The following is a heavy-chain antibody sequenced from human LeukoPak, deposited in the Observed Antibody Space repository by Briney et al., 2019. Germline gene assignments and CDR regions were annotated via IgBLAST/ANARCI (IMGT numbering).Heavy chain of an antibody. Sequence: PSETLSLTCTVSGGSISSYYWSWIRQPAGKGLEWIGRIYTSGSTNYNPSLKSRVTMSVDTSKNQFSLKLSSVTAADTAVYYCARGHYDILTGYYLFAGYYYMDVWGKGTTVTVSS. CDR1: GGSISSYY. CDR3: ARGHYDILTGYYLFAGYYYMDV. V-gene: IGHV4-4*07. D-gene: IGHD3-9*01. J-gene: IGHJ6*03. CDR2: IYTSGST.